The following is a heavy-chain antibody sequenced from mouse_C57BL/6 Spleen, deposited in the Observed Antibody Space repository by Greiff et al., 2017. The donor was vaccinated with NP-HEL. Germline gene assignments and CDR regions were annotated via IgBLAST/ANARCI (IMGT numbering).Heavy chain of an antibody. V-gene: IGHV14-1*01. CDR2: IDPEDGDN. D-gene: IGHD2-3*01. CDR1: GFNIKDYY. J-gene: IGHJ2*01. CDR3: TRYDGYLYFDC. Sequence: EVQLQQSGAELVRPGASVKLSCTASGFNIKDYYMHWVKQRPEQGLEWIGRIDPEDGDNAYAPQFQGKATMTADTSSNTAYLQLSSLTSEDTAVYYCTRYDGYLYFDCWGQGTTLTVSS.